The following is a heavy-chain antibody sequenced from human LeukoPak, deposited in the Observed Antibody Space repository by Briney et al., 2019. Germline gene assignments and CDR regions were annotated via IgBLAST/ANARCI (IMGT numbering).Heavy chain of an antibody. Sequence: PGGSLRLSCAASGFTFSTYAMSWVRQAPGKGLEWLSGISVSGADTYYADSVKGRFTISRDNSKNTLYLQMNSLRAEDTAVYYCAKGKEWFGELDGYWGQRTLVTVSS. CDR2: ISVSGADT. CDR1: GFTFSTYA. V-gene: IGHV3-23*01. J-gene: IGHJ4*02. D-gene: IGHD3-10*01. CDR3: AKGKEWFGELDGY.